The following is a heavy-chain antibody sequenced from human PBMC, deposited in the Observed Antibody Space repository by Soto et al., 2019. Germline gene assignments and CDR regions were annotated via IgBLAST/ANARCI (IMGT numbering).Heavy chain of an antibody. CDR2: ISYDGSNK. CDR3: ARGFGARTADLDY. V-gene: IGHV3-30-3*01. CDR1: GFTFSSYA. D-gene: IGHD3-10*01. J-gene: IGHJ4*02. Sequence: QVQLVESGGGVVQPGRSLRLSCAASGFTFSSYAMHWVRQAPGKGLEWVAVISYDGSNKYYADSVKGRFTISRDNSKNTLYLQMNSLRAEDTAVYYCARGFGARTADLDYWGQGTLVTVSS.